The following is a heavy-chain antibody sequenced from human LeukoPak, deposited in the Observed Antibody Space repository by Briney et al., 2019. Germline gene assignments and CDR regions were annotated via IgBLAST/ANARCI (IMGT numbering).Heavy chain of an antibody. CDR2: IFSGGST. CDR3: ARESGRHYYDSSGYY. Sequence: PGGSLRLSCAASGFTVSSNYMSWVRQAPGKGLEWVPVIFSGGSTYYADSVKGRFTISRDNSKNTLYLQMNSLRAEDTAVYYCARESGRHYYDSSGYYWGQGTLVTVSS. CDR1: GFTVSSNY. D-gene: IGHD3-22*01. V-gene: IGHV3-66*01. J-gene: IGHJ4*02.